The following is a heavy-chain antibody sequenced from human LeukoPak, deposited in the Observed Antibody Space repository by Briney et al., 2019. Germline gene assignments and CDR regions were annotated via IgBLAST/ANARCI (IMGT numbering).Heavy chain of an antibody. CDR2: ISSSSSYI. D-gene: IGHD5-18*01. CDR3: ARGGYSYGLFDD. V-gene: IGHV3-21*01. CDR1: GVTLSSYS. J-gene: IGHJ6*04. Sequence: PGGSLRPSCAASGVTLSSYSMNWIRQAPGKGLEWVSSISSSSSYIYYADSVKGRFTISRDNAKNSLYLQMNILRAEDTAGYYCARGGYSYGLFDDWVKGTTVTVSS.